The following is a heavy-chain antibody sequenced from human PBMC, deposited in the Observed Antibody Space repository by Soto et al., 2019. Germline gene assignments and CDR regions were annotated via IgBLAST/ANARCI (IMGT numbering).Heavy chain of an antibody. CDR2: LYHSGRT. CDR3: AKGDSTPYGDSFDV. D-gene: IGHD2-2*01. Sequence: QVQLQESGPGLVKPSETLSLTCTVSGGSISFYNWNWIRQSPAKGLEWIGYLYHSGRTNYNPSLTRRVTISLDTSENQLSLQLNSVTAADTAVYYCAKGDSTPYGDSFDVWGQGALVSVSP. V-gene: IGHV4-59*01. CDR1: GGSISFYN. J-gene: IGHJ3*01.